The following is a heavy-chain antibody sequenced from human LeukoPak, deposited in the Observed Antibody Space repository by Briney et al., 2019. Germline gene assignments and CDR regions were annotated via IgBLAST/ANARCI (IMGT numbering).Heavy chain of an antibody. J-gene: IGHJ6*03. CDR1: GFTFSSYN. D-gene: IGHD2-21*01. CDR3: ARASWGDIVDYYYMDV. CDR2: VSSRSGAI. V-gene: IGHV3-48*01. Sequence: GGSLRLSCAASGFTFSSYNMNWVRQAPGKGLEWVSYVSSRSGAIYYADSVKGRFTISRDNAKKSLYLQMNSLRAEDTAVYYCARASWGDIVDYYYMDVWGKGTTVTVSS.